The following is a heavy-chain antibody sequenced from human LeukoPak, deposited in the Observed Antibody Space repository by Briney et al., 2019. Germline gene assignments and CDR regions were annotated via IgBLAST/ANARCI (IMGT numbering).Heavy chain of an antibody. D-gene: IGHD2-2*01. Sequence: SETLSLTCTVAGGSLSSYYWSLIRQPPGKGLEWVGYIYYSGSTSYNPSLKSRVTISVDTSKNQFSLKLSSVTAADTAVYYCARGLAVVVGYLWFDPWGQGTLVTVSS. J-gene: IGHJ5*02. CDR3: ARGLAVVVGYLWFDP. CDR2: IYYSGST. V-gene: IGHV4-59*01. CDR1: GGSLSSYY.